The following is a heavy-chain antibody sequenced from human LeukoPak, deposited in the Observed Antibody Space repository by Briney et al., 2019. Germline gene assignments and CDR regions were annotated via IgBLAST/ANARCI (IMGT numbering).Heavy chain of an antibody. CDR3: TTKVIRGNSGDDYDD. D-gene: IGHD5-12*01. Sequence: GGPLRLSCAASGAPFSSYGMHWARKAQGRGLGWGALISSDGNDKLYGDSVKGRFTISRDDSKSTLYLQMNSLRAEDTAVYYCTTKVIRGNSGDDYDDWGQGTLVTVSS. CDR2: ISSDGNDK. J-gene: IGHJ4*02. V-gene: IGHV3-30*03. CDR1: GAPFSSYG.